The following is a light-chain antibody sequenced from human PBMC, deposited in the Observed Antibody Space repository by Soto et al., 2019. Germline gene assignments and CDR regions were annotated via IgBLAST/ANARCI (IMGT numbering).Light chain of an antibody. CDR2: EVN. CDR1: SSDVGGYNY. Sequence: QSALTQPPSASGSPGQSVTISCTGTSSDVGGYNYVSWYQQNPGKVPKLMIYEVNKRPSGVPDRFSGYKSGNTASLTVSGPQAEDEADYYCTSYAGGNNVFGTGTKLTVL. V-gene: IGLV2-8*01. J-gene: IGLJ1*01. CDR3: TSYAGGNNV.